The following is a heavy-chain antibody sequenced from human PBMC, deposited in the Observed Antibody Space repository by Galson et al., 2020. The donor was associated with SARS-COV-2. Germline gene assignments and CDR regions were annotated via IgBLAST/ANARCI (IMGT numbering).Heavy chain of an antibody. Sequence: SETLSLTCTVSRGSISSGGYYWSWIRQHPGKALEWIGYIYYSGSTYYNPSLKSLVTVSVDTPKNQFSLKLSSVTAADTAVYYCARVCGPRITIFGVVDYYYYMDVWGKGTTVTVSS. D-gene: IGHD3-3*01. CDR3: ARVCGPRITIFGVVDYYYYMDV. CDR2: IYYSGST. CDR1: RGSISSGGYY. J-gene: IGHJ6*03. V-gene: IGHV4-31*01.